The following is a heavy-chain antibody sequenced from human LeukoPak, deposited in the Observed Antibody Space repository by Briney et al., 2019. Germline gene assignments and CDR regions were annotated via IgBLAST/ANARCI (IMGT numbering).Heavy chain of an antibody. CDR2: ISGSAGST. Sequence: GGSLRLSCAASGFTFSSYAMSWVRQAPGKGLEWVSAISGSAGSTYYADSVKGRFTISRDNSKNTLYLQMSSLRAEDTAVYYCAARGPDLGFDYWGQGTLVTVSS. CDR1: GFTFSSYA. V-gene: IGHV3-23*01. D-gene: IGHD3-10*01. J-gene: IGHJ4*02. CDR3: AARGPDLGFDY.